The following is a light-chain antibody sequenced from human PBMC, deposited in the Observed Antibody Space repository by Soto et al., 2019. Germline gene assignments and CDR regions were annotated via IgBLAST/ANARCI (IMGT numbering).Light chain of an antibody. J-gene: IGKJ4*01. CDR1: QSISSY. CDR2: AAS. CDR3: QQSYSTPPT. Sequence: DIQITQIPTSPSASVGDKVTLPCRSSQSISSYLNWYQQTPGKAPKLLIHAASSLQSGVPSRFRGSGSGTDFTLTISSLQPEDFATYYCQQSYSTPPTFGGGTKVDIK. V-gene: IGKV1-39*01.